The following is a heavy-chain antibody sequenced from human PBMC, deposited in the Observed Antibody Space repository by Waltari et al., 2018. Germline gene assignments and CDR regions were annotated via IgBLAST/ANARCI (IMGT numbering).Heavy chain of an antibody. Sequence: QVQLQESGPGLVKPSQTLSLTCTVSGCSISSGSYYWSWIRQPAGKGLEWIGYIYTSGSTNYNPSLKSRVTISVDTSKNQFSLKLSSVTAADTAVYYCAREPHYYGSGSYSYYFDYWAREPWSPSPQ. CDR3: AREPHYYGSGSYSYYFDY. V-gene: IGHV4-61*09. J-gene: IGHJ4*02. CDR2: IYTSGST. CDR1: GCSISSGSYY. D-gene: IGHD3-10*01.